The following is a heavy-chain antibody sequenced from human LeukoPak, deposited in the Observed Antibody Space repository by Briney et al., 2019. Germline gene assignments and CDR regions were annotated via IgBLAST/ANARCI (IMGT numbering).Heavy chain of an antibody. D-gene: IGHD3-3*01. CDR2: IKPKSGGT. CDR3: ARVPSYDFWSGYFNWFDP. Sequence: ASVKVSCKASGYTFSGYYIHWVRQAPGQGLEWMGWIKPKSGGTKYAQKFQGRVTMTRDTSISTAYMELSRLRSDDTAVYYCARVPSYDFWSGYFNWFDPWGQGTLVTVSS. CDR1: GYTFSGYY. V-gene: IGHV1-2*02. J-gene: IGHJ5*02.